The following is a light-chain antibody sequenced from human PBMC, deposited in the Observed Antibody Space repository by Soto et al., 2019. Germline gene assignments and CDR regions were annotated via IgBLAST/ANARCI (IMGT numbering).Light chain of an antibody. J-gene: IGKJ1*01. CDR1: QSVSSN. CDR2: AAS. CDR3: QQYSKWPLT. V-gene: IGKV3-15*01. Sequence: EIVMTQSPATLSVSPGERATLSCRASQSVSSNLAWYHQKPGQAPRLLIYAASTRATGLPARFSGSGSGTEFTLTISSLQSEDFAVYYCQQYSKWPLTFGQGTKVEIK.